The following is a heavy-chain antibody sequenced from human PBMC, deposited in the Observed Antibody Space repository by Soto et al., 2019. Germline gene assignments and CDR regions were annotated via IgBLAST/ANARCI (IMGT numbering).Heavy chain of an antibody. J-gene: IGHJ4*02. CDR3: ARQRTTVVTQAYFDH. CDR1: GESISSSSYY. CDR2: IYYSGRT. Sequence: LSLTCIVSGESISSSSYYWGWIRQAPGKGLEWIGSIYYSGRTYYNPSFKSRVTISIDTSKNQFSLKLSSVTATDTAVYYCARQRTTVVTQAYFDHWGQGALVTVSS. D-gene: IGHD2-21*02. V-gene: IGHV4-39*01.